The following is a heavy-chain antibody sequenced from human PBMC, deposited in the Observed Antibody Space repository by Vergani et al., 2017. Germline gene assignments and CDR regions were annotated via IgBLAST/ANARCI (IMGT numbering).Heavy chain of an antibody. CDR2: VHPEDGET. CDR1: GYTFTDHY. J-gene: IGHJ6*02. Sequence: EVQLVQSGAEVKKPGATMKISCKVSGYTFTDHYMHWVKQAPGKGLEWMGLVHPEDGETIYAEKFKGRVTIAAEKSTDTAHLELSSLRSEDTAVYYCATPQTVTTGGMEVWGQGTTVIVSS. CDR3: ATPQTVTTGGMEV. D-gene: IGHD4-17*01. V-gene: IGHV1-69-2*01.